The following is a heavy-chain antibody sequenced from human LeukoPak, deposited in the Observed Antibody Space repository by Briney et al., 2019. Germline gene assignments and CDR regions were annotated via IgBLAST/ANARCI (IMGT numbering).Heavy chain of an antibody. J-gene: IGHJ4*02. D-gene: IGHD5-18*01. CDR1: GFTFSSYS. V-gene: IGHV3-21*01. CDR3: ASGDVDTAMGKFDY. CDR2: ISSSSSYI. Sequence: GGSLRLSCAASGFTFSSYSMNWVRQAPGKGLEWVSSISSSSSYIYYADSVKGRFTISRDNAKNSLYLQMNSLRAEDTAVYYCASGDVDTAMGKFDYWGQGTLVTVSS.